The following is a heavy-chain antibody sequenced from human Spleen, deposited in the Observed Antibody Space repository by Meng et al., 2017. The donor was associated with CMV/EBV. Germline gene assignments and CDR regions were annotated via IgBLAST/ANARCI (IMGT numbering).Heavy chain of an antibody. CDR3: AREFSNYANWFDP. V-gene: IGHV3-7*01. CDR1: GFTFSSYW. Sequence: GESLKISCAASGFTFSSYWMSWVRQAPGKGLEWVANIKQDGSEKYYVDSVKGRFTISRDNAKNSLYLQMNSLRAEDTAVYYCAREFSNYANWFDPWGQGTLVTVSS. J-gene: IGHJ5*02. D-gene: IGHD4-11*01. CDR2: IKQDGSEK.